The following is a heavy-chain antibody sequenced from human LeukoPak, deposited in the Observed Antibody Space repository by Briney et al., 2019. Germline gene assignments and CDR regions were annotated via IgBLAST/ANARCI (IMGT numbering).Heavy chain of an antibody. Sequence: SETLSLTCAVYGGSFSGYYWRWLRQPPGKGLEWIGEINHSGSTNYNPSLKSRVTISVDTSKNQFSLKLSSVTAADTAVYYCARGPNYHMDVWGKGTTVTVSS. J-gene: IGHJ6*03. CDR3: ARGPNYHMDV. CDR1: GGSFSGYY. CDR2: INHSGST. V-gene: IGHV4-34*01.